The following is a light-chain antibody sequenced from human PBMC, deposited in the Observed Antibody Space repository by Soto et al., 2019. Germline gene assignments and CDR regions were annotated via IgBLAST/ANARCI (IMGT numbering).Light chain of an antibody. Sequence: MTQSPSSLFVSVGDRVTITCRASQSISSHLNWYQQKVGQTPRLLIYAASTLQSEVPPRFSGSGSGTEFTLTISGLQREDFATYYCQQSHSAPLTFGGGTKIEI. V-gene: IGKV1-39*01. CDR3: QQSHSAPLT. J-gene: IGKJ4*01. CDR2: AAS. CDR1: QSISSH.